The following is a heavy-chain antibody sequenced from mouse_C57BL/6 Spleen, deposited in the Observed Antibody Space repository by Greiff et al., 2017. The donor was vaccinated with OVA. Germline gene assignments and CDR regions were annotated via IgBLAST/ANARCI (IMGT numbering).Heavy chain of an antibody. J-gene: IGHJ4*01. V-gene: IGHV1-82*01. CDR2: IYPGDGDT. D-gene: IGHD1-1*01. CDR3: ARLETTVVDYYAMDY. CDR1: GYAFSSSW. Sequence: QVQLKESGPELVKPGASVKISCKASGYAFSSSWMNWVKQRPGKGLEWIGRIYPGDGDTNYNGKFKGKATLTADKSSSTAYMQLSSLTSEDSAVYFCARLETTVVDYYAMDYWGQGTSVTVSS.